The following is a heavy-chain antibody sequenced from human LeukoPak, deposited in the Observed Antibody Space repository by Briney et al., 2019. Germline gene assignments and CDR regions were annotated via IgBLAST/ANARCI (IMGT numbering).Heavy chain of an antibody. Sequence: GGSLRLSCAASGFPVSSNYMSWVRQAPGKGLEWVSVLHRSDSTYYTDSVKGRFTISRDNSKNTLYLQMTSLRAEDTAVYYCARIYGDGYPLDSWGQGTLVTVSS. J-gene: IGHJ4*02. D-gene: IGHD4/OR15-4a*01. CDR2: LHRSDST. V-gene: IGHV3-53*01. CDR3: ARIYGDGYPLDS. CDR1: GFPVSSNY.